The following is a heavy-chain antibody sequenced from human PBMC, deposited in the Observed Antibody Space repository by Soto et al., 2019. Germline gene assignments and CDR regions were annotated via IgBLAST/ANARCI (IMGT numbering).Heavy chain of an antibody. CDR2: INPSGGST. V-gene: IGHV1-46*03. CDR3: ATQPVGSAFDI. J-gene: IGHJ3*02. D-gene: IGHD1-26*01. Sequence: QVQLVQSGAEVKKPGASVKVSCKASGYTFTSYYMHWVRQAPRQGLEWMGIINPSGGSTSYAQKFQGRVTMTRDTSTSTVYMELSSLRSEDTAVYYCATQPVGSAFDIWGQGTMVTVSS. CDR1: GYTFTSYY.